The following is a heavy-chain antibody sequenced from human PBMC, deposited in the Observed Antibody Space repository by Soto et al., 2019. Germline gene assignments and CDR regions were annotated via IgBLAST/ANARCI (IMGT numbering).Heavy chain of an antibody. CDR3: ASQGSSWYGPYYYGMDV. CDR2: MNPNSGNT. CDR1: GYTFTIYD. J-gene: IGHJ6*02. Sequence: ASVKVSCKASGYTFTIYDINWLRQATGQGLEWMGWMNPNSGNTVDAQKFQGRVTMTRNTSISTAYMALSSLRSEDTAVYYCASQGSSWYGPYYYGMDVWGQGTTVTVSS. V-gene: IGHV1-8*01. D-gene: IGHD6-13*01.